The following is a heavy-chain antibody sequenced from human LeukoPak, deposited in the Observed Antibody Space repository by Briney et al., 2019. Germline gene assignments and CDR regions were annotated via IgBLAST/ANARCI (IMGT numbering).Heavy chain of an antibody. CDR3: ARDPAMVHFDY. CDR1: GGSISSSSYY. J-gene: IGHJ4*02. CDR2: IYYSGST. D-gene: IGHD5-18*01. V-gene: IGHV4-39*07. Sequence: PSETLSLTCTVSGGSISSSSYYWGWIRQPPGKGLEWIGSIYYSGSTYYNPSLKSRVTISVDTSKNQFSLKLSSVTAADTAVYYCARDPAMVHFDYWGQGTLVTVSS.